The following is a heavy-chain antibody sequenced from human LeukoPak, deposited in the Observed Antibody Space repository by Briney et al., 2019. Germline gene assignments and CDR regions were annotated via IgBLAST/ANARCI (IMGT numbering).Heavy chain of an antibody. CDR3: ARDFSSGSYYGDYYFDY. J-gene: IGHJ4*02. CDR2: ISGSSTNI. Sequence: GGSLRLSCAGSGFTFSSYGINWVRQAPGKGLEWISYISGSSTNIYYRDSVKGRFTMSRDNAKNSLYLQMNSLRAEDTAVYYCARDFSSGSYYGDYYFDYWGQGTLVTVSS. V-gene: IGHV3-48*01. CDR1: GFTFSSYG. D-gene: IGHD1-26*01.